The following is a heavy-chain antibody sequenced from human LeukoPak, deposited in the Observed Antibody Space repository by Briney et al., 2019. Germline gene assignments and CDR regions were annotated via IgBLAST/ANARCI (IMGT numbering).Heavy chain of an antibody. V-gene: IGHV1-46*01. CDR1: GYTFTDYY. CDR2: ISPTSDTT. D-gene: IGHD3-10*01. J-gene: IGHJ4*02. CDR3: ARDHRGVRDYFDY. Sequence: ASVKVSCKAFGYTFTDYYIHWVRQAPGQGLEWLGMISPTSDTTSYLQKFQGRVTMTRDTSTSTVHMELSSLRPEDTAVYYCARDHRGVRDYFDYWGQGTLVTVSS.